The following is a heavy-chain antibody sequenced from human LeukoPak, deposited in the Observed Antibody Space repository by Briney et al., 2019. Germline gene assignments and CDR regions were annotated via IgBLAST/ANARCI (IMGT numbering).Heavy chain of an antibody. J-gene: IGHJ4*02. V-gene: IGHV3-30*04. CDR3: AREGYVSSSSWGYFDY. CDR2: ISYDGSKK. Sequence: GGSLRLSCVASGFTFSRHPMHWVRQAPGKGLEWVAVISYDGSKKDYADSVKGRFTISRDNSKNTLHLQMNSLRAEDTTMYYCAREGYVSSSSWGYFDYWGQGTLVTVSS. CDR1: GFTFSRHP. D-gene: IGHD6-13*01.